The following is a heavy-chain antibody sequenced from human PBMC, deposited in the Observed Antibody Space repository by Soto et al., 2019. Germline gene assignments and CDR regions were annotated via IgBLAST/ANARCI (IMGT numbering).Heavy chain of an antibody. CDR1: GGSFSGYV. Sequence: QVQLVQSGAEVKKPGSSVKVSCKASGGSFSGYVISWVRQAPGQGLEWMGGIIPIFGPAKYAQTSQDRVTITADESTRTAYMELNSLIFEDTAVYYCARGRIAATGSGYYYQGMDVWGQGTTVIVSS. D-gene: IGHD6-13*01. V-gene: IGHV1-69*01. CDR2: IIPIFGPA. CDR3: ARGRIAATGSGYYYQGMDV. J-gene: IGHJ6*02.